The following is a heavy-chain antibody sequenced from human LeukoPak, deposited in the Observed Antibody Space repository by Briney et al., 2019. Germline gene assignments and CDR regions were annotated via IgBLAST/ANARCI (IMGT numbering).Heavy chain of an antibody. J-gene: IGHJ4*02. CDR3: STYYDSCGVDY. CDR2: IKSKTDGGTI. V-gene: IGHV3-15*01. CDR1: GFTFSNAW. Sequence: GGSLRLSCAASGFTFSNAWMSWVRQAPGKGLEWVGRIKSKTDGGTIDYAAPVKGRFTISGDDSKNTLYLQMSSLKTEDTAVYYCSTYYDSCGVDYWGQGTLVTVSS. D-gene: IGHD3-22*01.